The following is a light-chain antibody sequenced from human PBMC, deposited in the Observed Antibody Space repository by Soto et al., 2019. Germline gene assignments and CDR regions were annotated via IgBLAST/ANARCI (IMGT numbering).Light chain of an antibody. CDR1: NSDVGAYNY. J-gene: IGLJ3*02. Sequence: QSVLTQPRSVSGAPGQAVTISCTGTNSDVGAYNYISWYQQFPGKDPKVIMSAVSQRRSGVPDIFSGSKSGNTASLTISGLQAEDEDDYYCWSSTPSDNWVFGGGTKVTVL. CDR3: WSSTPSDNWV. V-gene: IGLV2-11*01. CDR2: AVS.